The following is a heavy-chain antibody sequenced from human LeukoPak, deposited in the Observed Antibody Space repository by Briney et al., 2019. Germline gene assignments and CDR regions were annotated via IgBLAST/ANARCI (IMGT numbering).Heavy chain of an antibody. V-gene: IGHV3-30*04. D-gene: IGHD2-15*01. Sequence: GGSLRLSCAASGFTFSSYAMHWVRQAPGKGLEWVAVISYDGSNKYYADSVKGRFTISRDNSKNTLYLQMNSLRAEGTAVYYCARGYCSGGSCYSFDYWGQGTLVTVSS. CDR3: ARGYCSGGSCYSFDY. CDR2: ISYDGSNK. CDR1: GFTFSSYA. J-gene: IGHJ4*02.